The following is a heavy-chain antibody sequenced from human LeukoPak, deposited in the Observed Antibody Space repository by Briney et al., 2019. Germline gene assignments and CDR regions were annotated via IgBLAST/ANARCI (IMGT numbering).Heavy chain of an antibody. CDR2: IIPIFGTA. D-gene: IGHD3-22*01. J-gene: IGHJ3*02. CDR1: GGTFSSYA. CDR3: ARAPYYYDSSGYYSYAFDI. V-gene: IGHV1-69*13. Sequence: SVKVSFKASGGTFSSYAISWVRQAPGQGLEWMGGIIPIFGTANYAQKFQGRVTITADESTSTAYMELSSLRSEDTAVYYCARAPYYYDSSGYYSYAFDIWGQGTMVTVSS.